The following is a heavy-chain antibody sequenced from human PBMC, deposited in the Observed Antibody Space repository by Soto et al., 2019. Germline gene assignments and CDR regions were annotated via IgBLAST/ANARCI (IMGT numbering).Heavy chain of an antibody. CDR3: AGEKTLLYYDFWSGYYTVYYFDY. D-gene: IGHD3-3*01. CDR1: GGSFSGYY. CDR2: INHSGST. V-gene: IGHV4-34*01. J-gene: IGHJ4*02. Sequence: SETLSLTCAVYGGSFSGYYWSWIRQPPGKGLEWIGEINHSGSTNYNPSLKSRVTISVDTSKNQFSLKLSSVTAADTAVYYCAGEKTLLYYDFWSGYYTVYYFDYWGQGTLVTVSS.